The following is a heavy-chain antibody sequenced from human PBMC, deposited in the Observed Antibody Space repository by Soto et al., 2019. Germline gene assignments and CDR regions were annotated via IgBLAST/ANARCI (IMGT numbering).Heavy chain of an antibody. Sequence: QITLKESGPTLVKPTQNLTLTCTFSGFSLSTSGVGVGWFRQPPGKALEWLALIYWNDDKRYSPSLKSRLTITKDTTKNQVVLTMTNMDPVDTATYYCAHRRALWFGELPFDYWGQGTLVTVSS. J-gene: IGHJ4*02. CDR2: IYWNDDK. CDR1: GFSLSTSGVG. D-gene: IGHD3-10*01. CDR3: AHRRALWFGELPFDY. V-gene: IGHV2-5*01.